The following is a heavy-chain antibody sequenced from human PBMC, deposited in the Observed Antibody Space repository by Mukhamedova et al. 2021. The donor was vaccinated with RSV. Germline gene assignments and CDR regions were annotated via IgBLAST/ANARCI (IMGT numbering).Heavy chain of an antibody. CDR3: LKDMYSSGGRLVFPH. V-gene: IGHV3-64D*06. Sequence: GDNTYYADSVQGRFTISRDNSKNTLYLQMSSLRAEDTAVYYCLKDMYSSGGRLVFPHWGHVTLVSVSS. CDR2: GDNT. D-gene: IGHD6-19*01. J-gene: IGHJ1*01.